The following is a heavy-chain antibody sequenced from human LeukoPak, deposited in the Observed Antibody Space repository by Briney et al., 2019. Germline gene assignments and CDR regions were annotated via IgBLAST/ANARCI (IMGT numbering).Heavy chain of an antibody. J-gene: IGHJ5*02. CDR3: AHRRSIAVAGFPNWFDP. CDR1: GFSLSTSGMC. D-gene: IGHD6-19*01. V-gene: IGHV2-70*12. CDR2: IDWDDDK. Sequence: SGPTLVKPTQTLTLTCTFSGFSLSTSGMCVNWIRQPPGKALEWLARIDWDDDKYYSTSLKSRLTITKDTSKNQVVLTMTNMDPVDTATYYCAHRRSIAVAGFPNWFDPWGQGTLVTVSS.